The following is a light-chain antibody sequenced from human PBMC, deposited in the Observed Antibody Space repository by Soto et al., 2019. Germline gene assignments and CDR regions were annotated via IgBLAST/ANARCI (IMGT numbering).Light chain of an antibody. Sequence: EIVLTQSPGTLSLSPGERATLSCRASQSVSSSYLAWFQQKPGQAPRLLIYGASSRATGIPDRFSGSGSGTDFTLIISRLEPEDFAVYYCQQYAGSLWTFGQGTKVEIK. J-gene: IGKJ1*01. CDR1: QSVSSSY. CDR2: GAS. V-gene: IGKV3-20*01. CDR3: QQYAGSLWT.